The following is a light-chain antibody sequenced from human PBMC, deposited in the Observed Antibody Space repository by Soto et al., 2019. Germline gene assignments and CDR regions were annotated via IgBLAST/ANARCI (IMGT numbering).Light chain of an antibody. Sequence: EKVMTQSPATLSVSPGERATLSCRASQSVSTNLAWYQQKPGQAPRLLIYAASTRATGVPARFSGGGSGTDFTLTVISLQSEDFAVYYCQQYDNWPFTFGGGTKVEIK. CDR3: QQYDNWPFT. V-gene: IGKV3-15*01. CDR1: QSVSTN. CDR2: AAS. J-gene: IGKJ4*01.